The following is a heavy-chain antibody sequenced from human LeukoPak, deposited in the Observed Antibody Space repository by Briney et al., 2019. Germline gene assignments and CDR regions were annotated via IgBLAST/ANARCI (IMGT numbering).Heavy chain of an antibody. V-gene: IGHV1-18*01. CDR1: GYTFTSYG. CDR3: ARAHYYYYYMDV. Sequence: ASVKVSCKASGYTFTSYGISWVRQAPGQGLEGLGWISAYNCNTNYAQKLQGRVTMTTDTSTSTAYMELRSLRSDDTAVYYCARAHYYYYYMDVWGKGTTVTVSS. CDR2: ISAYNCNT. J-gene: IGHJ6*03.